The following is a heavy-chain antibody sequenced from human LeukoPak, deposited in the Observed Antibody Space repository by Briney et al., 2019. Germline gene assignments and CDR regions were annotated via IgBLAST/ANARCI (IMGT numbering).Heavy chain of an antibody. CDR1: GGSISSYY. V-gene: IGHV4-59*01. J-gene: IGHJ3*01. CDR2: IYYSGST. CDR3: ARGGDAFDL. Sequence: RPSETLSLTCTVSGGSISSYYWSWIRQPPGKGLEWIGYIYYSGSTNYNPSLKSRVTISVDTSKNQFSLKLSSVTAADTAVYYCARGGDAFDLWGQGTMVTVFS.